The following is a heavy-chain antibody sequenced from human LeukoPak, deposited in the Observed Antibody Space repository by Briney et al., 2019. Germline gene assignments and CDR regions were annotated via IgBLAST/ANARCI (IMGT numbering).Heavy chain of an antibody. J-gene: IGHJ3*02. CDR2: IYYSGST. Sequence: PSETLSLTCTVSGGSISSSSYYRGWIRQPPGKGLEWIGSIYYSGSTYYNPSLKSRVTISVDTSKNQFSLKLSSVTAADTAVYYCAREGIQLWLGAFDIWGQGTMVTVPS. V-gene: IGHV4-39*07. CDR3: AREGIQLWLGAFDI. CDR1: GGSISSSSYY. D-gene: IGHD5-18*01.